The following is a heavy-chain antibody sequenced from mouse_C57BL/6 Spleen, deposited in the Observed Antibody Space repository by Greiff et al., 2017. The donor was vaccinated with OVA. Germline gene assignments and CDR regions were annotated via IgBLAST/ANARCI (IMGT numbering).Heavy chain of an antibody. CDR3: ARSEYYGSSRWFAY. CDR1: GYAFSSSW. J-gene: IGHJ3*01. V-gene: IGHV1-82*01. Sequence: VQLVESGPELVKPGASVKISCKASGYAFSSSWMNWVKQRPGKGLEWIGRIYPGDGDTNYNGKFKGNATLTADKSSSTAYMQLSSLTSEDSAVYFCARSEYYGSSRWFAYWGQGTLVTVSA. D-gene: IGHD1-1*01. CDR2: IYPGDGDT.